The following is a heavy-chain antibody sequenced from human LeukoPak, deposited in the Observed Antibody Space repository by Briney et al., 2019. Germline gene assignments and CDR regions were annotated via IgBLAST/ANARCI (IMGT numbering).Heavy chain of an antibody. CDR2: IYATGST. D-gene: IGHD3-10*01. CDR1: GGSISSYY. CDR3: ARHGSVRSPLGP. Sequence: SETLSLTCTVSGGSISSYYWSWIRQPPGKGLEWIEYIYATGSTNYNPPLKSRVTISVDTSKNQFSLNLRAVTAADTAVYYCARHGSVRSPLGPWGQGTLVTVSS. J-gene: IGHJ5*02. V-gene: IGHV4-4*09.